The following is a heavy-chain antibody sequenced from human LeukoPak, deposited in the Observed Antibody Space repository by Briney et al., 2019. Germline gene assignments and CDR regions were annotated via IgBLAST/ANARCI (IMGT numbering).Heavy chain of an antibody. CDR3: ARDGLEITGTTGFDY. CDR1: RYTFTGYY. V-gene: IGHV1-2*02. Sequence: ASVKVSCKASRYTFTGYYMHWVRQAPGQGLEWMGWINPNSGGTNYAQKFQGRVTMTRDTSISTAYMELSRLRSDDTAVYYCARDGLEITGTTGFDYWGQGTLVTVSS. D-gene: IGHD1-7*01. J-gene: IGHJ4*02. CDR2: INPNSGGT.